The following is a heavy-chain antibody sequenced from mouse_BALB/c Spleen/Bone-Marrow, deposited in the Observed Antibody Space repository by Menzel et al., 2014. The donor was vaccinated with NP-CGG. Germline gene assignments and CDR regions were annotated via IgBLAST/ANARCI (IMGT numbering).Heavy chain of an antibody. CDR1: GFNIKDTY. CDR2: IDPANGNT. CDR3: ARYRLGTYFDY. D-gene: IGHD2-14*01. Sequence: EVKVEESGAELVKPGASVKLSCTASGFNIKDTYIHWVKQRPEQGLEWIGRIDPANGNTKYDPKFQGKATITADTSSSTAYLYLSRLTSEDTAVYYCARYRLGTYFDYWGQGTTLTVSS. V-gene: IGHV14-3*02. J-gene: IGHJ2*01.